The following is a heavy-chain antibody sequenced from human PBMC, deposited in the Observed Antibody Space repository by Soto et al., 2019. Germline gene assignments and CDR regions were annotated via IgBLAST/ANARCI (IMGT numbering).Heavy chain of an antibody. CDR3: ASLSFRHYHDASGPRISFGY. Sequence: QMQLVESGGGVVQSGRSLRLSCAASAASGYSFSNYAMHWARQAPGKGLEWAAVMSYDENTKNYADSVTGRFTIPRHNSKNPLYLQTNSLKPEDTAGYYCASLSFRHYHDASGPRISFGYWGQGPLVTVSS. CDR1: GYSFSNYA. J-gene: IGHJ4*02. D-gene: IGHD3-22*01. V-gene: IGHV3-30-3*01. CDR2: MSYDENTK.